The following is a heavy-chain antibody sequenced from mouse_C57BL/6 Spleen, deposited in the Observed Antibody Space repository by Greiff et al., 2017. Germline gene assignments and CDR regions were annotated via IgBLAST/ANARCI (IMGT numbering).Heavy chain of an antibody. CDR2: ISSGSSTI. CDR1: GFTFSDYG. CDR3: ARPGVTTGYAMDY. J-gene: IGHJ4*01. Sequence: EVHLVESGGGLVKPGGSLKLSCAASGFTFSDYGMHWVRQAPEKGLEWVAYISSGSSTIYYADTVKGRFTISRDNAKNTLFLQMTSLRSEDTAMYYCARPGVTTGYAMDYWGQGTSVTVSS. D-gene: IGHD2-2*01. V-gene: IGHV5-17*01.